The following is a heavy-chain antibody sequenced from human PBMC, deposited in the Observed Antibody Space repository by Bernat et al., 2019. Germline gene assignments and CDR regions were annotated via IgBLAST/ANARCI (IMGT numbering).Heavy chain of an antibody. Sequence: EVQLVETGGDLIQPGGSLRLSCAASGIIVSSNYMSWIRQAPGKGLEWVPVIYSGGRTYYADSVKGRFTISRDNSKNTVYLQMNSLRVDDTAVYYCARDSSPTTVTTFGDALDIWGQGTVVTVSS. J-gene: IGHJ3*02. D-gene: IGHD3-16*01. CDR2: IYSGGRT. CDR3: ARDSSPTTVTTFGDALDI. CDR1: GIIVSSNY. V-gene: IGHV3-53*05.